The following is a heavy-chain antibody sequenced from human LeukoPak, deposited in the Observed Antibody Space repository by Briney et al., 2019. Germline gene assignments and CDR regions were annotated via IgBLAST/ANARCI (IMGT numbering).Heavy chain of an antibody. CDR2: IYYSGST. CDR3: AKTSAVSTGVFDY. Sequence: PSETLSLTCTVSGGSISSSSYYWGWIRQPPGKGLEWIGSIYYSGSTYYNPSLKSRATISGDTSKNQFSLKLSSVTAADTAVYYCAKTSAVSTGVFDYWGQGTLVTVSS. V-gene: IGHV4-39*07. CDR1: GGSISSSSYY. D-gene: IGHD7-27*01. J-gene: IGHJ4*02.